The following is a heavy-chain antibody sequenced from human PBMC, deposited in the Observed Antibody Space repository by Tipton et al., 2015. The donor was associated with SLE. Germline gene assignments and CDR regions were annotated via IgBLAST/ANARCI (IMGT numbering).Heavy chain of an antibody. J-gene: IGHJ4*02. CDR2: FAHSGSS. V-gene: IGHV4-39*07. Sequence: TLSLTCTVSGASISGNSYYWGWIRQPPGKGLEWIGSFAHSGSSFYNPSLKSRVSISADTSRNEFSLRLNSVTAADTAVYYCARGGLTLFGMVTSDYWGQGTLVTVSS. CDR1: GASISGNSYY. D-gene: IGHD3-3*01. CDR3: ARGGLTLFGMVTSDY.